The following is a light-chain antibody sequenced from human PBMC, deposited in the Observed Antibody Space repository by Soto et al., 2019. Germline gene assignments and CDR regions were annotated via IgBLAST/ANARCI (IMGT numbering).Light chain of an antibody. Sequence: IVMTQSPLSLSVTPGEAASISFMSSARLLHKNGYNYVDWYMQKPGQSPQLLIYLGSNRASGVPDRFSGSGSDTYFTLEISRVEADDVGVYYCMQPLENFRTFGQGTKVDI. J-gene: IGKJ1*01. CDR3: MQPLENFRT. CDR2: LGS. V-gene: IGKV2-28*01. CDR1: ARLLHKNGYNY.